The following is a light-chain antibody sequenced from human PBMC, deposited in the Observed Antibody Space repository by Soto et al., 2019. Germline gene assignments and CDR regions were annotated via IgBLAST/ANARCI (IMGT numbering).Light chain of an antibody. J-gene: IGKJ4*01. CDR2: KAS. Sequence: DIQMTQSPSTLPASVGDRVTITCRANQSISTWLAWYQQKPGKAPNLLIYKASRLETGVPSRFSGSGSGTEFTLTISSLQPDDFATYYCQQYNSYSPLTFGGGTKVDIK. CDR3: QQYNSYSPLT. CDR1: QSISTW. V-gene: IGKV1-5*03.